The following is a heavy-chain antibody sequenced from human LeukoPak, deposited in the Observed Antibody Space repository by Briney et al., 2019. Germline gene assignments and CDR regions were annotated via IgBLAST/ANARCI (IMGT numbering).Heavy chain of an antibody. CDR1: GGSISSYY. Sequence: SETLSLTCTVSGGSISSYYWSWIRQPPGKGLEWLGYIYYSGSTNYNPSLKSRVTISVDTSKNLFSLKLSSVTAADTAVYYCARGDGPDPYFDYWGQGTLVTVSS. D-gene: IGHD5-24*01. V-gene: IGHV4-59*01. CDR2: IYYSGST. J-gene: IGHJ4*02. CDR3: ARGDGPDPYFDY.